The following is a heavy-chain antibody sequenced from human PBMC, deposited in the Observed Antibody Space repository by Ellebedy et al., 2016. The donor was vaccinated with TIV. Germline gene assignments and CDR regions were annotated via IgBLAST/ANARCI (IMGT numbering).Heavy chain of an antibody. V-gene: IGHV3-23*01. Sequence: GGSLRLXXAASGFTFSSYAMSWVRQAPGKGLEWVSTIRGSGGSTYYADSVKGRFTISRDNSKNTLYLQMNSLRTEDTAVYYCAKAPYGSGSYYGRHWGQGTLVTVSS. CDR2: IRGSGGST. D-gene: IGHD3-10*01. CDR1: GFTFSSYA. J-gene: IGHJ4*02. CDR3: AKAPYGSGSYYGRH.